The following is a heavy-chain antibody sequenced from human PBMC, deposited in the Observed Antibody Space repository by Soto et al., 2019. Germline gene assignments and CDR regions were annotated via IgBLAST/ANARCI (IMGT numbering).Heavy chain of an antibody. Sequence: QVQLQESGPGLVKPSETLSLTCTVSGGSITGYYWSWIRQPPGKGLEWIGYIYYSGSTNYNPSLRRRVTISGDTSENQFALKLSSVTAADTAVYYWARGDGDYDYWGQGTLVTVSS. D-gene: IGHD4-17*01. CDR3: ARGDGDYDY. V-gene: IGHV4-59*01. CDR2: IYYSGST. CDR1: GGSITGYY. J-gene: IGHJ4*02.